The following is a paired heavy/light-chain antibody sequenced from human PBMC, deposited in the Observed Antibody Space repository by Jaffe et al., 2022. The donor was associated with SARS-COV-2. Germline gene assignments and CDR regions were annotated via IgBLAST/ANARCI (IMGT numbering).Light chain of an antibody. CDR2: WAS. J-gene: IGKJ2*01. CDR3: QQYYSTPYA. CDR1: QSVLYRSDNKNY. V-gene: IGKV4-1*01. Sequence: DIVVTQSPDSLAVSLGERATITCKSSQSVLYRSDNKNYLAWYQQKPGQPPKLLISWASTRESGVPDRFSGSGSGTDFTLTISSLQAEDVAVYHCQQYYSTPYAFGQGTKLEIK.
Heavy chain of an antibody. CDR2: ISSNGADT. CDR1: GFTFSTYP. Sequence: EVQLVESGGGLVQPGGSLRLSCTASGFTFSTYPMHWVRQAPGKGLEYVSAISSNGADTYYANSVRGRFTISRDNSKNTLFLQMGSLRTEDMAVYYCARQPGAYDIWGQGTMVTVSS. V-gene: IGHV3-64*01. CDR3: ARQPGAYDI. J-gene: IGHJ3*02. D-gene: IGHD2-2*01.